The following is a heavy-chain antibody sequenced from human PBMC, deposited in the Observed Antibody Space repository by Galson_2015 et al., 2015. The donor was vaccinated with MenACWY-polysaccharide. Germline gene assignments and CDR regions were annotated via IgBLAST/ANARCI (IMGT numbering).Heavy chain of an antibody. J-gene: IGHJ5*02. CDR2: INADGSAT. Sequence: SLRLSCAASGFSFSTPWMHWVRHAPGKGLVWVSRINADGSATDYADSVRGRFTISRDNAKNTPYLEMNSLRAEDTAVYFCTKAGAKFCRSSSCYFNWFDPWGQGTLVTGSS. CDR3: TKAGAKFCRSSSCYFNWFDP. D-gene: IGHD2-15*01. CDR1: GFSFSTPW. V-gene: IGHV3-74*01.